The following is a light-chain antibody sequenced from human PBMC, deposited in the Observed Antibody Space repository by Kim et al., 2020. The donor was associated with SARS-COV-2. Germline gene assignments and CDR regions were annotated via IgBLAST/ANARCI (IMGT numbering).Light chain of an antibody. CDR3: MQVTQLPYT. CDR2: KIS. Sequence: QPASIACRSSQSLEHNDGTTYLSWLQQRPGQPPRLLIYKISNRFSGVPDRFSGSGAGTDFTLTISRVEAEDVGIYYCMQVTQLPYTFGQGTKLEI. J-gene: IGKJ2*01. CDR1: QSLEHNDGTTY. V-gene: IGKV2-24*01.